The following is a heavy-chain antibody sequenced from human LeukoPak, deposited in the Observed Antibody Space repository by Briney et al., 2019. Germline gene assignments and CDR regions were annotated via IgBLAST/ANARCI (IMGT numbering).Heavy chain of an antibody. J-gene: IGHJ4*02. V-gene: IGHV4-34*01. CDR2: INHSGST. D-gene: IGHD6-13*01. Sequence: SETLSLTCAVYGGSFSGYYWSWIRQPPGKGLEWIVEINHSGSTNYNPSLKSRVTISVDTSKTQFSLKLSSVTAADTAVYYCARAGANGIEAAGSLRYWGQGTLVTVSS. CDR3: ARAGANGIEAAGSLRY. CDR1: GGSFSGYY.